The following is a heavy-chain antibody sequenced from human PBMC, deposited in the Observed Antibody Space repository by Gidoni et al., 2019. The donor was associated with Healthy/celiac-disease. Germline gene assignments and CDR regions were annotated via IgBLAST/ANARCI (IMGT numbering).Heavy chain of an antibody. Sequence: EVQLLESGGGLVQPGGSLRLSCAASGFTFSSYAMSWVRQDPGKGLEWVSAISGSGGSTYYADSVKGRFTISRDNSKNTLYLQMNSLRAEDTAVYYCAPDRGTTMVRGVYDYWGQGTLVTVSS. CDR3: APDRGTTMVRGVYDY. CDR1: GFTFSSYA. J-gene: IGHJ4*02. V-gene: IGHV3-23*01. D-gene: IGHD3-10*01. CDR2: ISGSGGST.